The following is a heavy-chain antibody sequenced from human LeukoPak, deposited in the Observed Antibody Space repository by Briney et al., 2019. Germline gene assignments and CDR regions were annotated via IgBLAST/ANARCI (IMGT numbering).Heavy chain of an antibody. CDR1: GFTFSSYA. Sequence: GGSLSLSCAASGFTFSSYAMSWVRQAPGKGLEWVSAISGSGGSTYYADSVKGRFTISRDNSKNTLYLQMNSLRAEDTAVYYCAKDPDITMIVVVINYFDYWGQGTLVTVSS. CDR3: AKDPDITMIVVVINYFDY. V-gene: IGHV3-23*01. CDR2: ISGSGGST. J-gene: IGHJ4*02. D-gene: IGHD3-22*01.